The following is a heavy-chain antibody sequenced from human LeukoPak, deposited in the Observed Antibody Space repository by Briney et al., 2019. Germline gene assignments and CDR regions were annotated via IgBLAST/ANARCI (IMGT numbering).Heavy chain of an antibody. V-gene: IGHV1-8*01. J-gene: IGHJ5*02. CDR3: ARGHRFRGNCRGVTCWVWFDP. CDR2: MNPNTGNT. CDR1: GYTFSRYE. D-gene: IGHD2-15*01. Sequence: ASVKVSCKASGYTFSRYEIHWVRQDTGQGLEWVGSMNPNTGNTAYAEKFQGGVTMTRDTSIDTAYMELSSLRSEDTAIYYCARGHRFRGNCRGVTCWVWFDPWGQGTLVTVSS.